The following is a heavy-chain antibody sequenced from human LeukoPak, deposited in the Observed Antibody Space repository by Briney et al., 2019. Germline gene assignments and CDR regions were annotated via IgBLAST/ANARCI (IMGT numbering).Heavy chain of an antibody. CDR1: GFTFSSYS. Sequence: GRSLRLSCAASGFTFSSYSMHWVRQAPGKGLEWVANIKQDGSEKYYVDSVKGRFTISRDNAKNSLYLQMNSLSAEDTAVYYCARDPYYYDSSGYSTFFDYWGQGTLATVSS. CDR2: IKQDGSEK. J-gene: IGHJ4*02. D-gene: IGHD3-22*01. CDR3: ARDPYYYDSSGYSTFFDY. V-gene: IGHV3-7*01.